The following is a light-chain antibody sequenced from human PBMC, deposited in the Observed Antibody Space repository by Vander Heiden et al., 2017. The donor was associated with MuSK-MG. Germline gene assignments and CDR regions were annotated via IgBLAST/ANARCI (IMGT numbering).Light chain of an antibody. Sequence: QSVLTQPPSASGTPGQRVTISCSGSSSNIGSNTVNWYQQLPGTAPKLLIYRNNQRPSGVPDRFSGSKSGTSASLAISGLQSEDEADYYGAEWDDSLNGGVFGGGTKLTVL. CDR3: AEWDDSLNGGV. J-gene: IGLJ3*02. V-gene: IGLV1-44*01. CDR1: SSNIGSNT. CDR2: RNN.